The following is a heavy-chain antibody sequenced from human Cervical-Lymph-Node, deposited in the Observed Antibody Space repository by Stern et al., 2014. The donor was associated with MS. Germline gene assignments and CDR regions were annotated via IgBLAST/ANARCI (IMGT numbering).Heavy chain of an antibody. Sequence: VQLVESGGGVVQPGRSLRLSCAASGFTFSSYAMHWVRQAPGKGLEWGAVISYDGSNKYYADSVKGRFTISRDNSKNTLSLQMNSLRTEDTAVYYCVRDFSGVVVTANFDYWGQGTLVTVSS. CDR2: ISYDGSNK. D-gene: IGHD2-21*02. V-gene: IGHV3-30-3*01. J-gene: IGHJ4*02. CDR1: GFTFSSYA. CDR3: VRDFSGVVVTANFDY.